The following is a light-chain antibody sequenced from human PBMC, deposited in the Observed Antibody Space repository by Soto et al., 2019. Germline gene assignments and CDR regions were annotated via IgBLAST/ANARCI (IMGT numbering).Light chain of an antibody. J-gene: IGKJ2*01. Sequence: DVVMTQSPLSLPVTLGQPASISCRSSQSLAYSDGNTYLNWFQQRPGRSPRRLIYKVSNRDSGVPDRFSGSGSGTDFTLNISRVEAEDVGIYYCMQGTHWPPYTFGQGTKLEIK. V-gene: IGKV2-30*01. CDR2: KVS. CDR1: QSLAYSDGNTY. CDR3: MQGTHWPPYT.